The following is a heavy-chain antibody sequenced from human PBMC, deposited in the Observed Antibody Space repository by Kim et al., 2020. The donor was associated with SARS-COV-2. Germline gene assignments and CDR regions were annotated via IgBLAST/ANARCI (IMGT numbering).Heavy chain of an antibody. Sequence: SETLSLTCTVSGGSISSYYWSWIRQPPGKGLEWIGYIYYSGSTNYNPSLKSRVTISVDTSKNQFSLKLSSVTAADTAVYYCARDYYYDSSGSIITGGAFDIWGQGTMVTVSS. CDR3: ARDYYYDSSGSIITGGAFDI. D-gene: IGHD3-22*01. CDR1: GGSISSYY. J-gene: IGHJ3*02. V-gene: IGHV4-59*01. CDR2: IYYSGST.